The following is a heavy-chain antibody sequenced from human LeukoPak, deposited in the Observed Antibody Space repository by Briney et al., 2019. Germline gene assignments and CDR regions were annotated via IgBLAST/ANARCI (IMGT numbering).Heavy chain of an antibody. CDR1: GFTFSSYA. Sequence: GGSLRLPCAASGFTFSSYAMSWARQAPGKGLEWVSAISGSGGSTYYPASVKGRFTISRDNSKKPLYLQMNGLSAEDTAVFYFAKDLSPRGSVVSYFDYWGQGILVT. D-gene: IGHD2-2*01. V-gene: IGHV3-23*01. J-gene: IGHJ4*02. CDR2: ISGSGGST. CDR3: AKDLSPRGSVVSYFDY.